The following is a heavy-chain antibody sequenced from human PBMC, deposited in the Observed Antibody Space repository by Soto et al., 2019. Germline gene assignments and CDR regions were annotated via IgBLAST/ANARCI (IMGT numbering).Heavy chain of an antibody. CDR1: GFTFSSYW. J-gene: IGHJ6*03. Sequence: HPGGSLRLACAASGFTFSSYWMHWVRQAPGKGLVWVSRINSGGSSTSYADSVKGRFTISRDNAKNTLYLQMNSLRAEDTAVYYCARDDDYYYYYMDVWGKGTTVTVSS. CDR3: ARDDDYYYYYMDV. V-gene: IGHV3-74*01. CDR2: INSGGSST.